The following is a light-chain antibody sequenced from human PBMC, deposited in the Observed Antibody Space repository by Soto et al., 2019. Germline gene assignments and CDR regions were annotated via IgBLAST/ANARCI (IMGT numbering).Light chain of an antibody. CDR1: QGISNY. CDR3: QKYNSAPRT. CDR2: AAS. J-gene: IGKJ1*01. Sequence: DIQMTQSPSSLSASVGDRVTMTCRASQGISNYLAWYQQKPGKVPKLLIYAASTLQSGVPSRFSGSESGTDFTLTISSLQPEDVATYYCQKYNSAPRTFGQGTKVEIK. V-gene: IGKV1-27*01.